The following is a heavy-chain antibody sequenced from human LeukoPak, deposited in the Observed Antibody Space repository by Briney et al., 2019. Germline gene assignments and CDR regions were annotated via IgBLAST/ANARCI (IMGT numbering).Heavy chain of an antibody. J-gene: IGHJ4*02. V-gene: IGHV1-69*06. D-gene: IGHD4-17*01. Sequence: SVKVPCKASGGTFRSYAISWVRQAPGQGLEWMGGIIPIFGTANYAQKFQGRVTITADKSTSTAYMELSSLRSEDTAVYYCAQVDPAVRYWGQGTLVTVSS. CDR1: GGTFRSYA. CDR3: AQVDPAVRY. CDR2: IIPIFGTA.